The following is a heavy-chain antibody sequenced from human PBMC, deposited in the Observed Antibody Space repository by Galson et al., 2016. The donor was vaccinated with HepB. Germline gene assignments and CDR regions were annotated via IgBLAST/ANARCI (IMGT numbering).Heavy chain of an antibody. Sequence: SVKVSCKASGYTFIAYAMHWVRQAPGHRLEWMGWLNTGNGNTKYSQKFQGRVNFIRDTSASTAYMELSSLTSEDTAVYYCARLVAVGDPFDYWGQGSLVTVAS. J-gene: IGHJ4*02. V-gene: IGHV1-3*04. D-gene: IGHD6-19*01. CDR1: GYTFIAYA. CDR2: LNTGNGNT. CDR3: ARLVAVGDPFDY.